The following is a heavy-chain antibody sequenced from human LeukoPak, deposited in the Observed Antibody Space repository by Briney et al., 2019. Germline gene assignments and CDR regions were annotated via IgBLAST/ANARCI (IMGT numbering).Heavy chain of an antibody. CDR3: ARAARSRFLFDY. Sequence: ASVKVSCKASGYTFTSYDINWVRQATGQGLEWMGWMNPNSGGTNCAQKFQGRVTMTRDTSISTAYMELSRLRSDDTAVYYCARAARSRFLFDYWGQGTLVTVSS. CDR1: GYTFTSYD. J-gene: IGHJ4*02. D-gene: IGHD6-6*01. V-gene: IGHV1-2*02. CDR2: MNPNSGGT.